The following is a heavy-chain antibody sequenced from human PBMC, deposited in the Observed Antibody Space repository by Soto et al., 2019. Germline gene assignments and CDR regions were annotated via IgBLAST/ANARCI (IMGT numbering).Heavy chain of an antibody. CDR2: ISDSGGST. CDR1: GFTFNNYA. V-gene: IGHV3-23*01. Sequence: GGSLRLSCAASGFTFNNYAMSWVRLAPGKGLEWVSGISDSGGSTYYADSVKDRFTISRDNSKNTLYLQMNSLRTEDTALYYCHISPYQLLLGGLRFDPWGQGTLVTVSS. CDR3: HISPYQLLLGGLRFDP. J-gene: IGHJ5*02. D-gene: IGHD2-2*01.